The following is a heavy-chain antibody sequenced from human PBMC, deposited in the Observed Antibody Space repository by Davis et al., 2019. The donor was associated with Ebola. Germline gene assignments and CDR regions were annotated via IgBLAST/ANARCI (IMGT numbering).Heavy chain of an antibody. CDR2: ISSVSSTM. Sequence: PGGSLRLSCAASGFTFINYHMNWVRQAPGKGLEWVSYISSVSSTMFYADSVKGRFTISRDNAKNSLYLQMNSLRVEDTATYYCAIHGDVGFGGQGTLVTVS. J-gene: IGHJ4*02. D-gene: IGHD4-17*01. CDR3: AIHGDVGF. CDR1: GFTFINYH. V-gene: IGHV3-48*01.